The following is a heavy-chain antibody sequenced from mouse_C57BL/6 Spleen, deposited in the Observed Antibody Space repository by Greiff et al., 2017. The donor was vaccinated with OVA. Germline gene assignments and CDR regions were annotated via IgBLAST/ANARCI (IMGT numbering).Heavy chain of an antibody. Sequence: EVQLQQSGAELVRPGSSVKMSCKTSGYTFTSYGINWVKQRPGQGLEWIGDIYIGNGYTEYNEKFKGKATLTSDTSSSTAYMLLSSLSSEDSAIYFCARYYYGSSSYAMDYWGQGTSVTVSS. V-gene: IGHV1-58*01. CDR1: GYTFTSYG. CDR3: ARYYYGSSSYAMDY. CDR2: IYIGNGYT. J-gene: IGHJ4*01. D-gene: IGHD1-1*01.